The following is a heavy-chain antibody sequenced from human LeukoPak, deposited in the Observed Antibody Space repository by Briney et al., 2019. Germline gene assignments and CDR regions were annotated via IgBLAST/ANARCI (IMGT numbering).Heavy chain of an antibody. CDR1: GGSISSYY. CDR2: IYTSGST. V-gene: IGHV4-4*09. J-gene: IGHJ6*03. D-gene: IGHD3-9*01. Sequence: SETLSLTCTVSGGSISSYYWSWIRQPPGKGLEWIGYIYTSGSTNYNPSLKSRVTISVDTSKHQFSLKLSSVTAADTAVYYCASAFEGLAHYYYYMDVWGKGTTVTVSS. CDR3: ASAFEGLAHYYYYMDV.